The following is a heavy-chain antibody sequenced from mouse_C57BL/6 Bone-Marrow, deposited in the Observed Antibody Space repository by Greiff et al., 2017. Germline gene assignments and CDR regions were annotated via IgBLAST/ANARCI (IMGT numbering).Heavy chain of an antibody. D-gene: IGHD2-5*01. CDR2: IDPETGGT. Sequence: QVQLQQSGAELVRPGASVTLSCKASGYTFTDYEMHWVKQTPVHGLEWIGAIDPETGGTAYNQKFKGKAILTADKSSSTAYMELRSLTSADSAVYYCTRYAYSNLYYYAMDYWGQGTSVTVSS. J-gene: IGHJ4*01. CDR3: TRYAYSNLYYYAMDY. V-gene: IGHV1-15*01. CDR1: GYTFTDYE.